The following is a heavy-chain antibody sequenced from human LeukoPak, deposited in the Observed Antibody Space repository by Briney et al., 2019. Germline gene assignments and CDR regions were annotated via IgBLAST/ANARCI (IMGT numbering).Heavy chain of an antibody. Sequence: PGGSLRLSCAASGFTFSSYGMTWVRQAPGKGLEWVSYISSSSSTIYYADYVKGRFTISRDNAKNSLYLQMNSLRAEDTALYYCAKDTDDSSGYQDYWGQGTLVTVSS. CDR2: ISSSSSTI. CDR1: GFTFSSYG. J-gene: IGHJ4*02. CDR3: AKDTDDSSGYQDY. V-gene: IGHV3-48*04. D-gene: IGHD3-22*01.